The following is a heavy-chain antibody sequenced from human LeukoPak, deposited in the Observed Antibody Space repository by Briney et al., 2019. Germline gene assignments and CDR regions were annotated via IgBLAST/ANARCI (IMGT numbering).Heavy chain of an antibody. Sequence: GGSLRLSCAASGFTFSSYTMNWVRQAPGKGLEWVSSISTSSSYIYYADSVKGRFTISRDNAKNTLYLQMNSLRADDMAVYYCAGGNSGYGNFDYWGQGTLVTVSS. CDR2: ISTSSSYI. J-gene: IGHJ4*02. CDR3: AGGNSGYGNFDY. V-gene: IGHV3-21*01. CDR1: GFTFSSYT. D-gene: IGHD5-12*01.